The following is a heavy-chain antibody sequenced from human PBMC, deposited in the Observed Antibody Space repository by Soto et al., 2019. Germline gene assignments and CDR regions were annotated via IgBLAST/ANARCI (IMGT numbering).Heavy chain of an antibody. CDR3: ASNVLRYFDWLGYGY. J-gene: IGHJ4*02. CDR2: INHSGST. D-gene: IGHD3-9*01. V-gene: IGHV4-34*01. Sequence: SETLSLTCAVYGGSFSGYYWSWIRQPPGKGLEWIGEINHSGSTNYNPFLKSRVTISVDTSKNQFSLKLSSVTAADTAVYYCASNVLRYFDWLGYGYWGQGTLVTVSS. CDR1: GGSFSGYY.